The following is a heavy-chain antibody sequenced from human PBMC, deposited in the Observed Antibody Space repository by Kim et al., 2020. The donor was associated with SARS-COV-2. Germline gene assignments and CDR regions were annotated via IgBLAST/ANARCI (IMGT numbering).Heavy chain of an antibody. J-gene: IGHJ4*02. Sequence: SETLSLTCTVSGGSISSSSYYWGWIRQPPGKGLEWMGSIYYSGSTYYNPSLKSRVTISVDTSKNQFSLKLSSVTAADTAVYYCARDQDRLGFDYWGQGTLVTVDS. CDR1: GGSISSSSYY. D-gene: IGHD2-15*01. CDR3: ARDQDRLGFDY. V-gene: IGHV4-39*07. CDR2: IYYSGST.